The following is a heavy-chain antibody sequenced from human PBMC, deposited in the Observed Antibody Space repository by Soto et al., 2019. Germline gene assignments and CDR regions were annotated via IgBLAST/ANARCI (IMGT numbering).Heavy chain of an antibody. CDR1: GFTFSSYA. Sequence: PXGSLRLSCAASGFTFSSYAMHWVRQAPGKGLDWVAVISYDGSNKYYADSVKGRFTISRDNSKNTLYLQMNSLRAEDTAVYYCARDRELRYFDWPSFDHWGQGTLVTVSS. V-gene: IGHV3-30-3*01. CDR3: ARDRELRYFDWPSFDH. D-gene: IGHD3-9*01. CDR2: ISYDGSNK. J-gene: IGHJ5*02.